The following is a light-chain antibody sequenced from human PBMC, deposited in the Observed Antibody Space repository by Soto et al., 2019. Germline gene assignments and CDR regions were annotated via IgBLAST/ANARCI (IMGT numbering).Light chain of an antibody. Sequence: DTQMTQSPSTLSASVGDRVTIICRASQYISTQLAWYQQKPGKAPKLLISGAFSLESGVPSRFSGSGSGTEFTLTISSLQPDDFATYYCQQYYSYPTFGQGTKVDIK. CDR3: QQYYSYPT. CDR1: QYISTQ. V-gene: IGKV1-5*02. CDR2: GAF. J-gene: IGKJ1*01.